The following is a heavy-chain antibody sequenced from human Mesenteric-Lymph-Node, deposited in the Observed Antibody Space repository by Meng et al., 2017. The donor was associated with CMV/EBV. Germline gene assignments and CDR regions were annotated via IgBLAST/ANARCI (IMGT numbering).Heavy chain of an antibody. J-gene: IGHJ4*02. CDR3: AKWLIY. CDR1: GLTFSNYS. D-gene: IGHD5-24*01. Sequence: GGSLRLSCAASGLTFSNYSMNWVRQAPGKGLEWVASISSRSSFIYYADSVKGRFTISRDNAKNSLYLQMNSLRAEDTAVYYCAKWLIYWGQGTLVTVSS. V-gene: IGHV3-21*04. CDR2: ISSRSSFI.